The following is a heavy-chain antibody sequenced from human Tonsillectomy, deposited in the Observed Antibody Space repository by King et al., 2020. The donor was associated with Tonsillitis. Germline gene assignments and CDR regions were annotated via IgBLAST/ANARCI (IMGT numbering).Heavy chain of an antibody. J-gene: IGHJ3*02. CDR3: VGDLSPLHNGTDYDAFNN. CDR2: ISPDGRRE. V-gene: IGHV3-7*01. Sequence: VQLVESGGGLVQPGGSLRLSCAASGFTFSSYWMTWVRQAPGKGLDWVANISPDGRREKYMDSVKGRFSISRDNAKISLYLQMNSLRLEDTAVYFWVGDLSPLHNGTDYDAFNNWGQGTMATVSS. CDR1: GFTFSSYW. D-gene: IGHD5-12*01.